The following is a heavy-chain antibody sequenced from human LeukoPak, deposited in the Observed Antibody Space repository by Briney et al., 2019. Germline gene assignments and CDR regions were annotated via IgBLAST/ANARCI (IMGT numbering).Heavy chain of an antibody. CDR1: GGSFGNSNYF. D-gene: IGHD6-19*01. Sequence: KASETLSLTCTVSGGSFGNSNYFWGWIRQPPGKGLEWIGSVYYTASAFYNPSLKSRATVSVDTSKNQFSLSLKSVTAADSATYYCARQNGWYRPGFDYWGLGTLVTVSS. V-gene: IGHV4-39*01. CDR2: VYYTASA. CDR3: ARQNGWYRPGFDY. J-gene: IGHJ4*02.